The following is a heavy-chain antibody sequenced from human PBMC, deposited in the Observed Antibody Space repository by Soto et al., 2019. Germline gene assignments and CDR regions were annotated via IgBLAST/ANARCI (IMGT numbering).Heavy chain of an antibody. V-gene: IGHV4-59*12. CDR2: IYYSGNT. CDR3: ARALYGSGVLDV. J-gene: IGHJ6*02. CDR1: GGSIISYC. D-gene: IGHD3-10*01. Sequence: SETLSLTCTVSGGSIISYCWSCIRQPPGKGLEWIGNIYYSGNTKYNPSLKSRVTISVDTSKNQFSLKLSSVTAADTAVYYCARALYGSGVLDVWGQGTTVTVS.